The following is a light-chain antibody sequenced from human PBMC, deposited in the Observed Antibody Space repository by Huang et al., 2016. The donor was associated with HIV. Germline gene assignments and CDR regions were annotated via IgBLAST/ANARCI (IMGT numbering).Light chain of an antibody. J-gene: IGKJ1*01. V-gene: IGKV3-11*01. CDR1: QSISSY. CDR2: AAS. Sequence: EIVLTQSPATLSLSPGERATLSCRASQSISSYLAWHQQKPGQAPRLLIYAASNRASGGPARCSGSGSGTDFTLTISSLEPEDFAVYYCQQRSNWPPEGTFGQGTKVEIK. CDR3: QQRSNWPPEGT.